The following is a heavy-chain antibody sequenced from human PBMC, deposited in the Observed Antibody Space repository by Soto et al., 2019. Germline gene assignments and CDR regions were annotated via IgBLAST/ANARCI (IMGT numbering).Heavy chain of an antibody. CDR3: ARAGGTTTYYDSSGYYYGGHWFDP. CDR1: GYIFISFG. V-gene: IGHV1-18*01. CDR2: ISSYNGNT. Sequence: ASVKVSCKASGYIFISFGISWVRQAPGQGLEWMGWISSYNGNTHYAQKFQGRVTLTTDTSSSTAYMELRSLRSDDTSVYYCARAGGTTTYYDSSGYYYGGHWFDPWGQG. J-gene: IGHJ5*02. D-gene: IGHD3-22*01.